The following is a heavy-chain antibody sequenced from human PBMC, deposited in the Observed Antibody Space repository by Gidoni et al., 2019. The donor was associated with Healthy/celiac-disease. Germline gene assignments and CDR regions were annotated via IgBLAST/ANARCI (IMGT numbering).Heavy chain of an antibody. V-gene: IGHV3-74*01. CDR1: GFTFSSYW. CDR3: ARDPTYCGGDCYPDHNWFDP. D-gene: IGHD2-21*02. CDR2: INSDGSST. Sequence: EVQLVESGGGLVQPGGSLRLSCAASGFTFSSYWMPWVRQAPGKGLVWVSRINSDGSSTSYADSVKGRFTISRDNAKNTLYLQMNSLRAEDTAVYYCARDPTYCGGDCYPDHNWFDPWGQGTLVTVSS. J-gene: IGHJ5*02.